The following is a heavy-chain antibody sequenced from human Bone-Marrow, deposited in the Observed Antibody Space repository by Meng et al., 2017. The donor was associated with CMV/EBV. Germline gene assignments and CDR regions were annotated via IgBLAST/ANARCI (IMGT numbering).Heavy chain of an antibody. CDR2: ISYDGSNK. D-gene: IGHD3-3*02. V-gene: IGHV3-30-3*01. Sequence: GESLKISCAASGFTFSSYAMHWVRQAPGKGLEWVAVISYDGSNKYYADSVKGRVTISRDNSKNTLYLQMNRQRAEDTAVYYFACGFPFLEWLFPFDYWGQGTMVTVSS. J-gene: IGHJ4*02. CDR3: ACGFPFLEWLFPFDY. CDR1: GFTFSSYA.